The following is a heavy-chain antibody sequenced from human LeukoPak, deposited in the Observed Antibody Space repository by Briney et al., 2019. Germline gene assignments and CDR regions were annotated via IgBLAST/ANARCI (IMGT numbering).Heavy chain of an antibody. CDR3: ARGQQLVD. V-gene: IGHV3-74*01. CDR2: TDGSST. CDR1: GFTFSSYW. Sequence: GGSLRVSCAASGFTFSSYWMHWVRQAPGKGLVWVSRTDGSSTSYADSVKGRFTISRDNAKNTLYLQMNSLRAEDTAVYYCARGQQLVDWGQGTLVTVSS. D-gene: IGHD6-13*01. J-gene: IGHJ4*02.